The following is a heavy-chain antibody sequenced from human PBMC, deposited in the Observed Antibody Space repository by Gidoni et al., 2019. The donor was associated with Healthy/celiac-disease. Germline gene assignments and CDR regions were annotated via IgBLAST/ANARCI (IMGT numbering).Heavy chain of an antibody. Sequence: EVQLVESGGGVVQPGGSLRLSCAASGFTFSSYWMSWVRQAPGKGLEWVANIKQDGSEKYYVDSVKGRFTISRDNAKNSLYLQMNSLRAEDTAVYYCAREQTIAAAGFDYWGQGTLVTVSS. D-gene: IGHD6-13*01. CDR2: IKQDGSEK. CDR3: AREQTIAAAGFDY. V-gene: IGHV3-7*04. J-gene: IGHJ4*02. CDR1: GFTFSSYW.